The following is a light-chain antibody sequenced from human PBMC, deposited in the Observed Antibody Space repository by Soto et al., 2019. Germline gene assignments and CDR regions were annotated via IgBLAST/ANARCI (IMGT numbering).Light chain of an antibody. CDR2: QAS. V-gene: IGKV1-5*03. CDR1: QSISRQ. Sequence: DIQMTQSPSTLSASVGDRVSITCRASQSISRQLAWYQQKPGKAPNLLIYQASNFETGVPSRFTGSGSGTEFTLTISRLQPDDLATYYCQQYQSYWTFGQGTKVEVK. J-gene: IGKJ1*01. CDR3: QQYQSYWT.